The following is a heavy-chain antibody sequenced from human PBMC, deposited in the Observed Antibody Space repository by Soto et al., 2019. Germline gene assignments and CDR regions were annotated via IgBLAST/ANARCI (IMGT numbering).Heavy chain of an antibody. J-gene: IGHJ4*02. Sequence: EVRLEQSGAEVKKSGESLTISCKGSGYSFDGYWITWVREKPGKGLEWMGRIDPSDSQTYYSPSFRGHVTISVTKSITTVFLQWSSLRASDTAMYYCARQIYDSDTGPNFQYYFDSWGQGTPVTVSS. CDR2: IDPSDSQT. CDR1: GYSFDGYW. CDR3: ARQIYDSDTGPNFQYYFDS. D-gene: IGHD3-22*01. V-gene: IGHV5-10-1*03.